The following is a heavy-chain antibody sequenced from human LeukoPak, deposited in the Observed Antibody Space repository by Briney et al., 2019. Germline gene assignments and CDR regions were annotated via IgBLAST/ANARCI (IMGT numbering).Heavy chain of an antibody. CDR2: MNPNSGNT. CDR1: GYTFTSYD. D-gene: IGHD1-26*01. V-gene: IGHV1-8*01. CDR3: ARVVVGATIPHY. Sequence: ASVKVSCKASGYTFTSYDINWVRQATGQGLEWMGWMNPNSGNTGYAQKFQGRVTMTRNTSISTAYMELSSLRAEDTAVYYCARVVVGATIPHYWGQGTLVTVSS. J-gene: IGHJ4*02.